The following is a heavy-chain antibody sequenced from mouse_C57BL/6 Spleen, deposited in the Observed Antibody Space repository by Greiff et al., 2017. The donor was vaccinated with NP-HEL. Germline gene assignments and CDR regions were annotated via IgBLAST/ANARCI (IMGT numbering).Heavy chain of an antibody. CDR3: ASWYYYGSYAMDY. V-gene: IGHV3-6*01. CDR2: ISYDGSN. Sequence: DVQLQESGPGLVKPSQSLSLTCSVTGYSITSGYYWNWIRQFPGNKLEWMGYISYDGSNNYNPSLKNRISITRDTSKNQFFLKLNSVTTEDTATYYCASWYYYGSYAMDYWGQGTSVTVSS. CDR1: GYSITSGYY. J-gene: IGHJ4*01. D-gene: IGHD1-1*01.